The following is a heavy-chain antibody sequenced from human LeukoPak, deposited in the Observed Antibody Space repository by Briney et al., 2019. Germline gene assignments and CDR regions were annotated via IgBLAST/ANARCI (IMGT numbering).Heavy chain of an antibody. CDR1: GFTFSSYA. Sequence: GGSLRLSCAASGFTFSSYAMSWVRQAPGKGLEWVSAINGSGGSTYYADSVKGRFAISRDNSKNTLYLQMNSLRAEDTAVYYCAKGSGYSSSWYWGQGTLVTVSS. V-gene: IGHV3-23*01. D-gene: IGHD6-13*01. J-gene: IGHJ4*02. CDR2: INGSGGST. CDR3: AKGSGYSSSWY.